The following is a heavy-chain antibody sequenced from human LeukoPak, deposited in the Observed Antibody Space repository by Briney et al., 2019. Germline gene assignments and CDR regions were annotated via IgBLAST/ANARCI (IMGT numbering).Heavy chain of an antibody. CDR1: GFTFSSYS. V-gene: IGHV3-21*01. Sequence: GGSLRLSCAASGFTFSSYSMNWVRQAPGKGLEWVSSISSSSYIYYADSVKGRFTISRDNAKNSLYLQMNSLRAEDTAVYYCARATKSRDGYNIVAFDIWGQGTMVTVSS. D-gene: IGHD5-24*01. J-gene: IGHJ3*02. CDR3: ARATKSRDGYNIVAFDI. CDR2: ISSSSYI.